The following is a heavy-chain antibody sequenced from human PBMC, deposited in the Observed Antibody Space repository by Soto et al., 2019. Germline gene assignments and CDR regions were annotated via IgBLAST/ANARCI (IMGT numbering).Heavy chain of an antibody. D-gene: IGHD3-16*01. CDR2: IKQDGSEK. J-gene: IGHJ5*02. CDR3: ARDLGRRFGPSGWFDP. Sequence: EVQLVESGGGLVQPGGSLRLSCAASGFTFSSYWMSWVRQAPGKGLEWVANIKQDGSEKYYVDSVKGRFTISRDNAKNSLYLQMNSRRAGDTAGYYGARDLGRRFGPSGWFDPWGREPWSPSPQ. CDR1: GFTFSSYW. V-gene: IGHV3-7*01.